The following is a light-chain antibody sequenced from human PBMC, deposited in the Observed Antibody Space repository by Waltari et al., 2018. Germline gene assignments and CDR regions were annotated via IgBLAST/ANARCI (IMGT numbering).Light chain of an antibody. CDR2: WAS. CDR3: QQYYSTPRT. Sequence: DIVMTQSPDSLAVSLGERATINCKSSQYVLYSSNNKNYLAWYQQKPGQPPKLLIYWASARESGVPGRFSGSGSGTDFTLTISSLQAEDVAVYYCQQYYSTPRTFGQGTKVEIK. J-gene: IGKJ1*01. V-gene: IGKV4-1*01. CDR1: QYVLYSSNNKNY.